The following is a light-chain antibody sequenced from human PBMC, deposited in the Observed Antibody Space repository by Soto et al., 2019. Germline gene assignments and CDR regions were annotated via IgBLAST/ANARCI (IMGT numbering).Light chain of an antibody. CDR2: EGN. J-gene: IGLJ3*02. CDR3: CSSAGTFTWV. CDR1: GSDVGNYKF. Sequence: QSALTQPASVSGSPGQPITPSCTGSGSDVGNYKFVSCYQQQPDKAPKLMIYEGNKRPSGVSDRFSGSQSGNTASLTISGLQAEDEADYYCCSSAGTFTWVFGGGTKLTVL. V-gene: IGLV2-23*01.